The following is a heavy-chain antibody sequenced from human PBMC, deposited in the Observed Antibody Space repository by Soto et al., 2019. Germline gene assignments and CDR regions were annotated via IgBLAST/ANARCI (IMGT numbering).Heavy chain of an antibody. D-gene: IGHD2-21*01. J-gene: IGHJ3*01. CDR3: GDFAYSGPFDV. Sequence: EVRLVESGGGLVKPGESLRLSCAASGYYFSNAWMNWVRQAPGKGLEWVGRIKSKGEGETADYATPVKGRFTISRDDSRSTVYLQMNSLQTEDTGIYYCGDFAYSGPFDVWVQGTVVTVSS. CDR2: IKSKGEGETA. CDR1: GYYFSNAW. V-gene: IGHV3-15*07.